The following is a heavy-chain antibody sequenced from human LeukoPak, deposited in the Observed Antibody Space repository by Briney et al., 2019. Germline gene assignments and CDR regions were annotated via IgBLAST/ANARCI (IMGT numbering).Heavy chain of an antibody. J-gene: IGHJ4*02. CDR3: ATLVVAASWVQNDY. CDR1: GGSISSYY. V-gene: IGHV4-59*01. Sequence: SETLSLTCTVSGGSISSYYGTWIRQPPGKGLEWMGYIYYSGSTNYNPSLKSRVTISVDTSKNQFSLKLSSVTAADTAVYYCATLVVAASWVQNDYWGQGTLVTVSS. D-gene: IGHD2-15*01. CDR2: IYYSGST.